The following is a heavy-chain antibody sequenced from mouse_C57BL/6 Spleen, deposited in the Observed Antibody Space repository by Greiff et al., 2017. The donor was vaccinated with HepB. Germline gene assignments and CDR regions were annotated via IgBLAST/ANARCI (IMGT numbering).Heavy chain of an antibody. CDR3: ARLDDYDGYYAMDY. Sequence: QVQLQQPGAELVRPGSSVKLSCKASGYTFTSYWMHWVKQRPIQGLEWIGNIDPSDSETHYNQKFKDKATLTVDKSSSTAYMQLSSLTSEDSAVYYCARLDDYDGYYAMDYWGQGTSVTVSS. V-gene: IGHV1-52*01. D-gene: IGHD2-4*01. CDR2: IDPSDSET. J-gene: IGHJ4*01. CDR1: GYTFTSYW.